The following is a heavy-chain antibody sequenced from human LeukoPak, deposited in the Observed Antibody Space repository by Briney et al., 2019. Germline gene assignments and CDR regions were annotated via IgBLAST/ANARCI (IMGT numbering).Heavy chain of an antibody. V-gene: IGHV3-23*01. Sequence: GGSLRLSCAASGFTFSSYAMSWVRQAPGKGLEWVSAISGSGGSTYYADAVKGRFTISRANSKTTLYLQMNSLRAEDTAVYYCAKDRYYGSGSYFDYWGQGTLVTVSS. CDR3: AKDRYYGSGSYFDY. J-gene: IGHJ4*02. CDR1: GFTFSSYA. CDR2: ISGSGGST. D-gene: IGHD3-10*01.